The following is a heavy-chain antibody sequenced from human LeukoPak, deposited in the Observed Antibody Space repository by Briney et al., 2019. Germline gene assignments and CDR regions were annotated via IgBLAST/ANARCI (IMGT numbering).Heavy chain of an antibody. J-gene: IGHJ4*02. D-gene: IGHD1-14*01. Sequence: PGGSLRLSCAASGFTFSSYSMNWVRQAPGKGLEWVSSISSSSSYIYYADAVKGRFTISRDNAKNSLYLQMNSLRAEDTAVYYCARGPGGYFDYRGQGTLVTVSS. CDR3: ARGPGGYFDY. CDR2: ISSSSSYI. CDR1: GFTFSSYS. V-gene: IGHV3-21*01.